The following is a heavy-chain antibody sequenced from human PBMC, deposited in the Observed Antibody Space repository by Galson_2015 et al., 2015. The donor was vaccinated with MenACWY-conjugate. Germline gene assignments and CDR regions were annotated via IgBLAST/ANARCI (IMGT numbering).Heavy chain of an antibody. D-gene: IGHD5-24*01. Sequence: YYNPSLKSRVTISVDTSKNQFSLKLSSVTAADTAVYYCARTKEGVKGYNYYYFDYWGQGTLVTVSS. J-gene: IGHJ4*02. V-gene: IGHV4-30-4*07. CDR3: ARTKEGVKGYNYYYFDY.